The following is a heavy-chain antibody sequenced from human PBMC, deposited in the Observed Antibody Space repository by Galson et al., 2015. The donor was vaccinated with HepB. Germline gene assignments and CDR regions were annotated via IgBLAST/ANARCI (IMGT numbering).Heavy chain of an antibody. D-gene: IGHD3-10*01. CDR2: IYWDDDK. CDR1: GFSLNTSGVG. CDR3: AHYTMAQEIIIDNWFDA. Sequence: PALVKPTQTLTLTCTFSGFSLNTSGVGVGWIRQPPGKALEWLALIYWDDDKRYSASLKNRLTITKDTSKNQVVLTMTNMDPVDTGTYYCAHYTMAQEIIIDNWFDAWGQGTLVTVSS. V-gene: IGHV2-5*02. J-gene: IGHJ5*02.